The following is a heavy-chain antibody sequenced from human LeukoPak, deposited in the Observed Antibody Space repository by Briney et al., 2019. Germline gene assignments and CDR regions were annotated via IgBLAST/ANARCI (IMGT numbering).Heavy chain of an antibody. CDR3: ARLRYSGYDSADPLDY. V-gene: IGHV5-51*01. CDR2: IYPGDSDT. J-gene: IGHJ4*02. D-gene: IGHD5-12*01. CDR1: GSIFTSYW. Sequence: LEISCAGSGSIFTSYWIGGVRPLPGKGLEWMGIIYPGDSDTRYSPSFQGQVIISADKSISTAYQQWSSLKASDTAMYYCARLRYSGYDSADPLDYWGQGTLVTVSS.